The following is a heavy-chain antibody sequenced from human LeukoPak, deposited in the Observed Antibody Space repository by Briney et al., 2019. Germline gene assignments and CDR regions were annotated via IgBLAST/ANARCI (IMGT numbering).Heavy chain of an antibody. D-gene: IGHD6-19*01. CDR2: ISSSSSYI. Sequence: GGSLRLSCAASGFTFSSYTMNWVRQAPGKGLEWVSFISSSSSYIYYADSVKGRFTISRDNAKNSLHLQMNSLRAEDTAVYYCARSGYSSGWDYWGQGTLVTVSP. CDR3: ARSGYSSGWDY. CDR1: GFTFSSYT. V-gene: IGHV3-21*01. J-gene: IGHJ4*02.